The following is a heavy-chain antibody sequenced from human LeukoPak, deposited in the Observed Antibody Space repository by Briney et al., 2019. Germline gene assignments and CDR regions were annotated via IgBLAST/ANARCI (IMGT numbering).Heavy chain of an antibody. CDR2: MNPNSGNT. Sequence: AASVKVSCKASGYTFTSYDINWVRQAPGRGLEWMGWMNPNSGNTGYAQKFQGRVTMSRNTSVTTAYMELSNLRSEDTAVYYCATWRGYSSWSQGTLVTVSS. J-gene: IGHJ5*02. CDR1: GYTFTSYD. CDR3: ATWRGYSS. D-gene: IGHD5-18*01. V-gene: IGHV1-8*01.